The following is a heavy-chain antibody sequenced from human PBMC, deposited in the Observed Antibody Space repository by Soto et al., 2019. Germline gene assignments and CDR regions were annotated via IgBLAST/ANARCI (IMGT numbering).Heavy chain of an antibody. CDR1: GFTFIGYN. D-gene: IGHD4-17*01. V-gene: IGHV3-21*06. CDR2: ISTSSIQI. J-gene: IGHJ3*01. Sequence: EVQLVESGGGLGMPEESLRLSCAASGFTFIGYNMKWVRQAPGKGLEWVASISTSSIQIFYSDLVRGRFTIFRDNARNSLSLQMNSLRAEDTAVYYCATIGDHDGFDVWGQGTTVTVSS. CDR3: ATIGDHDGFDV.